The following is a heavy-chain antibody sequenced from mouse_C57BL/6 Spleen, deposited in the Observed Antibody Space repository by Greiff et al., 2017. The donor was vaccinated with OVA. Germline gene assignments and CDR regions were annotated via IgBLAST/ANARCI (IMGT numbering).Heavy chain of an antibody. CDR2: INPSNGGT. J-gene: IGHJ2*01. D-gene: IGHD1-1*01. CDR1: GYTFTSYW. V-gene: IGHV1-53*01. Sequence: QVQLQQPGTELVKPGASVKLSCKASGYTFTSYWMHWVKQRPGQGLEWIGNINPSNGGTNYNEKFKSKATLTVDKSSSTAYMQLSSLTSEDSAVYYCARSGYYGSSPLDYFDYWGQGTTLTVSS. CDR3: ARSGYYGSSPLDYFDY.